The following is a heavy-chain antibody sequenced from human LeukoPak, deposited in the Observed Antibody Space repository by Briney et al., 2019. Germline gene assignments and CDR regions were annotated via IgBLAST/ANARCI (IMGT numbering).Heavy chain of an antibody. CDR3: ARHPTLSSAWYTWFDR. J-gene: IGHJ5*02. V-gene: IGHV1-69*05. CDR1: GGTFSSYA. Sequence: VASVKVSCKASGGTFSSYAISWVRQAPGQGLEWMGGIIPIFGTANYAQKFQGRVTITTDESTSTAYMELSRLRSEDPAVYYCARHPTLSSAWYTWFDRWGQGTLVTVSS. CDR2: IIPIFGTA. D-gene: IGHD6-19*01.